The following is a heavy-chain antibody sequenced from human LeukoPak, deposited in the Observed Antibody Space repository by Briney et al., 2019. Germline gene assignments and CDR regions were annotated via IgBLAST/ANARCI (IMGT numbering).Heavy chain of an antibody. V-gene: IGHV4-4*07. CDR2: IYTSGST. CDR1: GGSISIYY. Sequence: PSETLSHTCTVSGGSISIYYWSWIRQPAGKGLEWIGRIYTSGSTNYNPSLKSRVTMSVDTSKNQFSLKLSSVTTADTAVYYCAREIRVRYYYYMDVWGKGTTVTVSS. D-gene: IGHD4-11*01. CDR3: AREIRVRYYYYMDV. J-gene: IGHJ6*03.